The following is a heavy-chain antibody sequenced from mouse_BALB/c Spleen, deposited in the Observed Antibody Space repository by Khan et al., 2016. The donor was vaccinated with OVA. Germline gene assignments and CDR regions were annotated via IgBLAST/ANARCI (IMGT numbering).Heavy chain of an antibody. CDR2: INPTSGYT. V-gene: IGHV1-7*01. Sequence: HAHLNQSGAELAKPGASVKMSCKASGYTFTSFWMHWVKQRPGQGLEWIGYINPTSGYTDYNEKFKDRATLSADKSSSTAYMQLSSLTSEDSAVYFCTRDRIDYWGQGTTLTVSS. CDR1: GYTFTSFW. J-gene: IGHJ2*01. CDR3: TRDRIDY.